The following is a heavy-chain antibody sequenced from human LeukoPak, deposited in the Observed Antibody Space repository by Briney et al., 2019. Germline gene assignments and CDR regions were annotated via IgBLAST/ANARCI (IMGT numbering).Heavy chain of an antibody. CDR1: GFTLSSYV. V-gene: IGHV3-30*18. CDR2: ISYDGSNK. CDR3: AKDYVRSYYIVVVPAAHYYYYGMDV. J-gene: IGHJ6*02. D-gene: IGHD2-2*01. Sequence: GGSLRLSCAAPGFTLSSYVMHWVRQAPAKGLQSVAVISYDGSNKYYADSVKGRFTISRDNSKNTLYLQMNSLRAEDTAVYYCAKDYVRSYYIVVVPAAHYYYYGMDVWGQGTTVTVSS.